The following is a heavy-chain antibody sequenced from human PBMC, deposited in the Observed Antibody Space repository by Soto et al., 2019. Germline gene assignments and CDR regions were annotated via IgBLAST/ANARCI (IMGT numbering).Heavy chain of an antibody. CDR2: IFSSDSSA. CDR3: GTWRGSSWFDY. D-gene: IGHD2-2*01. Sequence: PGESLKISCKASGFTFSSYSLGWVRHMPGKGLQWMGNIFSSDSSAKYSPSFVGQVTISVDRSINTAYLQWSSLKASDTAIYYCGTWRGSSWFDYWGRGTLVTVSS. CDR1: GFTFSSYS. J-gene: IGHJ4*02. V-gene: IGHV5-51*03.